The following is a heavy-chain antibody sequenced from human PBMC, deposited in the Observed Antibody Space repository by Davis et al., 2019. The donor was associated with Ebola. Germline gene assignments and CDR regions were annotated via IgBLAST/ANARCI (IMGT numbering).Heavy chain of an antibody. CDR3: ARWSYGSRGFDS. CDR2: IYYSGST. D-gene: IGHD5-18*01. Sequence: MPSETLSLTCTVSGGSISSGGYYWSWIRQHPGKGLEWIGYIYYSGSTYYNPSLKSRVTISVDTSKNQFSLKLSSVTAADTAVYYCARWSYGSRGFDSWGQGTLVTVSS. V-gene: IGHV4-31*03. CDR1: GGSISSGGYY. J-gene: IGHJ4*02.